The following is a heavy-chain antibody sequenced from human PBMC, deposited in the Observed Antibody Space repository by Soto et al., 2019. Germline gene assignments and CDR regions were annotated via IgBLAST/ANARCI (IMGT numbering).Heavy chain of an antibody. CDR2: IYDCGNS. J-gene: IGHJ6*02. CDR3: AGQHPDYSSYHGVDL. V-gene: IGHV4-39*01. CDR1: GGSITTSGFY. Sequence: PSETLSLTCTVSGGSITTSGFYWFWIRHPPGKGPEYIGSIYDCGNSYSIPSLESRVALSVDTSRNQYSLKLRSATAADTAVYYCAGQHPDYSSYHGVDLWGQGTAVTVSS.